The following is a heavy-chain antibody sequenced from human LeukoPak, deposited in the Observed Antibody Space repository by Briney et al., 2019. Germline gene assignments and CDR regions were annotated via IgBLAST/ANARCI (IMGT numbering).Heavy chain of an antibody. V-gene: IGHV4-61*02. CDR3: ARGDHGSGMYRVGPWRPYYFDY. D-gene: IGHD6-19*01. J-gene: IGHJ4*02. CDR2: IYTSGST. CDR1: GGSISSGSYY. Sequence: SETLSLTCTVSGGSISSGSYYWRWLRQPAGTGLEWIGRIYTSGSTNYNPSLKSRVTISVDTSKNQFSLKLSSVTAADTAEDYCARGDHGSGMYRVGPWRPYYFDYWGQGTLVSVSS.